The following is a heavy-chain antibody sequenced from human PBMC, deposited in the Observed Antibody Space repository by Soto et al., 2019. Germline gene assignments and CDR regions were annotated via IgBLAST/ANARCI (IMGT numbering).Heavy chain of an antibody. V-gene: IGHV4-59*01. CDR3: ARGWGLVFDY. J-gene: IGHJ4*02. CDR1: GGSISSYY. D-gene: IGHD2-21*02. CDR2: IYYSGST. Sequence: QVQLQESGPGLVKPSETLSLTCTVSGGSISSYYWSWIRQPPGKGLEWIGYIYYSGSTNYNPDLQSRVTLSVDTSKNQCSLRLRSVTAADTAVYYCARGWGLVFDYWGQGTLVTVSS.